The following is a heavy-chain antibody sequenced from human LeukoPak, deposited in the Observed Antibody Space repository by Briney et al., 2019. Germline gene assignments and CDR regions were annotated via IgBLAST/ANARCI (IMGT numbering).Heavy chain of an antibody. V-gene: IGHV5-51*01. CDR2: ISPVDSDT. CDR1: GYSFTSYW. CDR3: ARQHIVRATTGDY. D-gene: IGHD1-26*01. Sequence: AESLNISRKGSGYSFTSYWISWVRQVRRKGREWMGIISPVDSDTRYSPPFQGQATISAAESISTAYLQWSSLTASHTAMYYCARQHIVRATTGDYWGQGTLVTVSS. J-gene: IGHJ4*02.